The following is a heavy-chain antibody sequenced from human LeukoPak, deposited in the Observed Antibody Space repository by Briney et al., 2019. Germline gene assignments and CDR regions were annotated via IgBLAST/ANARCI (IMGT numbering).Heavy chain of an antibody. D-gene: IGHD3-22*01. CDR2: FSKSGTTT. CDR1: GFTFNIYA. CDR3: AKRDTSGSYYFDS. V-gene: IGHV3-23*01. J-gene: IGHJ4*02. Sequence: GGSLRLSCAASGFTFNIYAMSWVRQAPGKGLEWVSTFSKSGTTTYYPDSMKGRFTISRDNSKNTLYLQMNSLRAEDTAVYYCAKRDTSGSYYFDSWGQGTQVTVSS.